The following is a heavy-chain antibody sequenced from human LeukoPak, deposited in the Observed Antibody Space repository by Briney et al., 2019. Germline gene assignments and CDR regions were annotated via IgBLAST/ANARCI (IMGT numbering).Heavy chain of an antibody. CDR3: AREVGYYDILTGKIDY. CDR1: AFTFSSYS. J-gene: IGHJ4*02. Sequence: PGGSLRLSCAASAFTFSSYSMNWVRQAPGKGLEWVSSISSSSSYIYYADSVKGRFTISRDNAKNSLYLQMNSLRAEDTAVYYCAREVGYYDILTGKIDYWGQGTLVTVSS. D-gene: IGHD3-9*01. CDR2: ISSSSSYI. V-gene: IGHV3-21*01.